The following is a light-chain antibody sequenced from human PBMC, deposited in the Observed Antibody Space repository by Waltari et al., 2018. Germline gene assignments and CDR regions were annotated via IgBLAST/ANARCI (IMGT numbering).Light chain of an antibody. J-gene: IGLJ1*01. CDR3: CSYVGLGIYV. Sequence: QSGLTQPASVSGSPGPSITIPCTGTSSGVGNYNLVPWYQQYPGKAPHLMVYEVTKRASGVSDRFSGSKSGNTASLTIHGLQSEDEADYYCCSYVGLGIYVFGSGTKVTVL. V-gene: IGLV2-23*02. CDR1: SSGVGNYNL. CDR2: EVT.